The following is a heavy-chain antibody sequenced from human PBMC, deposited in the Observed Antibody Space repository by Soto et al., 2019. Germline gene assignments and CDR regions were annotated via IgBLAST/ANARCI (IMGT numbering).Heavy chain of an antibody. CDR3: ARGPRPITMIVVALYYFDY. CDR1: GFTFDDYG. CDR2: ISYDGSSK. D-gene: IGHD3-22*01. V-gene: IGHV3-30*03. Sequence: PGGSLRLSCAASGFTFDDYGMYWVRQAPGKGLEWVAVISYDGSSKYYADSVKGRFTISRDNSKNTLYLQMNSLRAEDTAVYYCARGPRPITMIVVALYYFDYWGQGTLVTVSS. J-gene: IGHJ4*02.